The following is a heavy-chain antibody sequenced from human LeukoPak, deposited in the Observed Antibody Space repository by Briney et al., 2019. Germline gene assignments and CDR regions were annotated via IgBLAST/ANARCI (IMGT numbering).Heavy chain of an antibody. Sequence: APVKVSCKASGYTFTSYGISWVRQAPGQGLEWMGWISAYNGNTNYAQELQGRVTMTTDTSTSTAYMELRSLRSDDTAVYYCARKQGWFGPLAADYWGQGTLVTVSS. V-gene: IGHV1-18*01. J-gene: IGHJ4*02. CDR1: GYTFTSYG. D-gene: IGHD3-10*01. CDR3: ARKQGWFGPLAADY. CDR2: ISAYNGNT.